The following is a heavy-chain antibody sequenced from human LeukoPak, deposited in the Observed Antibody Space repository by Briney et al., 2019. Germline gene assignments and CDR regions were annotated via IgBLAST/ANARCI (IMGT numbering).Heavy chain of an antibody. D-gene: IGHD6-25*01. Sequence: ASETLSLTCNVSGVSISSSSYYWGWIRQPPGKGLEWIGSIYSSGSTYYNSSLKSRVTISIDTSKNQVSLKMSSVTAADTAVYYCAKSGGYGLIDYWGQGTLVTVSS. CDR1: GVSISSSSYY. J-gene: IGHJ4*01. V-gene: IGHV4-39*01. CDR3: AKSGGYGLIDY. CDR2: IYSSGST.